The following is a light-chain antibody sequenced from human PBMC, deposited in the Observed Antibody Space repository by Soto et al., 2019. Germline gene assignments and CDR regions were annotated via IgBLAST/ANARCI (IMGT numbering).Light chain of an antibody. CDR1: QSISGT. V-gene: IGKV3-15*01. J-gene: IGKJ4*01. CDR3: QPYNNWPLT. CDR2: GAS. Sequence: EIVMTQSPATLSVSPGGRATLHCRASQSISGTLAWYQQKPGQAPRLLIYGASTRATSFPARFSGSRSGPEFTLTINSLQSEDFAIYYCQPYNNWPLTFGGGTKVDIK.